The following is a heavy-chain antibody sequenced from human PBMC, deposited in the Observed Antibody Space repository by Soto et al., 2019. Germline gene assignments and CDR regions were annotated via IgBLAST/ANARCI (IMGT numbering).Heavy chain of an antibody. CDR3: ASYGSGDYYYYYMDV. V-gene: IGHV4-34*01. D-gene: IGHD3-10*01. CDR2: INHSGGT. CDR1: GRSFSGYY. J-gene: IGHJ6*03. Sequence: PSDTLSLTCAVYGRSFSGYYWSWIRQPPGKGLEWIGEINHSGGTNYNPSLKSRVTISVDTSKNQFSLKLSSVTAADTAVYYCASYGSGDYYYYYMDVWGKGTTVT.